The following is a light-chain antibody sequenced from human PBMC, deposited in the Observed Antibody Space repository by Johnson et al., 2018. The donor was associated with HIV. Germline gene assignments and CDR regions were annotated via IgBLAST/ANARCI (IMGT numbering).Light chain of an antibody. CDR3: GTGDSSLSAGGV. CDR1: SSNIGNNY. CDR2: ENN. J-gene: IGLJ1*01. V-gene: IGLV1-51*02. Sequence: QSVLTQPPSVSAAPGQKVTISCSGSSSNIGNNYVSWYQQLPGTAPKLLIYENNKRPSGIPDRFSGSKSGTSATLDITGLQTGDEADYYCGTGDSSLSAGGVFGTGTKVTVL.